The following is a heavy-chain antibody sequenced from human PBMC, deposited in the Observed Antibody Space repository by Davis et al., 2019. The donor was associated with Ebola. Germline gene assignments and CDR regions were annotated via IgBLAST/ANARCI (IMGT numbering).Heavy chain of an antibody. CDR3: ARGGFWGNWFDP. J-gene: IGHJ5*02. Sequence: SETLSLTCPVYGGSFSAYYWSWIRQPPGKGLEWIGEINHSGSTNYNPSPKSRVTISVDTSKNQSSLKLSSVTAAATAVYYCARGGFWGNWFDPRGQGTLVTVSS. CDR1: GGSFSAYY. CDR2: INHSGST. D-gene: IGHD3-16*01. V-gene: IGHV4-34*01.